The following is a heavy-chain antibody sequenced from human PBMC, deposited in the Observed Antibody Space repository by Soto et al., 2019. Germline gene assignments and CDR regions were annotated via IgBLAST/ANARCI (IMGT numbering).Heavy chain of an antibody. Sequence: GGSLRLSCSASGFTFSSYAMHWVRQAPGKGLEYVSAISSNGGSTYYADSVKGRFTISRDNSKNTLYLQMSSLRAEDTAVNYCVKDHRGSSWLEKNYFDYWGQGTLVTVSS. V-gene: IGHV3-64D*08. CDR1: GFTFSSYA. CDR3: VKDHRGSSWLEKNYFDY. D-gene: IGHD6-13*01. CDR2: ISSNGGST. J-gene: IGHJ4*02.